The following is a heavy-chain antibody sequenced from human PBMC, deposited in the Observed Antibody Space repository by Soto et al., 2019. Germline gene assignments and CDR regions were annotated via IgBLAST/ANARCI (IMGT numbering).Heavy chain of an antibody. D-gene: IGHD5-18*01. CDR1: GGSISSGGYY. CDR3: ARVGAAMVTVDY. J-gene: IGHJ4*02. CDR2: IYYSGST. Sequence: QVQLQESGPGLVKPSQTLSLTCTVSGGSISSGGYYWSWIRQHPGQGLEWIGYIYYSGSTYYNPSLNSRVTISVDTSKNQFSLKLSSVTAADTAVYYCARVGAAMVTVDYWGQGTLVTVSS. V-gene: IGHV4-31*03.